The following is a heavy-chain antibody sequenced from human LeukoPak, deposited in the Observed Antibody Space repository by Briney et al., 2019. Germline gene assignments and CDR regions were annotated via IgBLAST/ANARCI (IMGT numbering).Heavy chain of an antibody. D-gene: IGHD2-2*01. CDR1: GFTVSSNY. Sequence: GSLILSCAASGFTVSSNYMSWVRQAPGKGLEWVSVIYSGGSTYYADSVKGRFTISRDNSKNTLYLQMNSLRAEDTAVYYCARGEYQLPQGNWGQGTLVTVSS. V-gene: IGHV3-53*05. CDR3: ARGEYQLPQGN. J-gene: IGHJ1*01. CDR2: IYSGGST.